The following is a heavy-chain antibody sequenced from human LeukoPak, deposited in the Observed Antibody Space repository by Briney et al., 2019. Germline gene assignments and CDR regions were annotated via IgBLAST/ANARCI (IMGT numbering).Heavy chain of an antibody. CDR2: INHSGGT. CDR1: GGSFSGYY. CDR3: ASGRYSSTENDY. V-gene: IGHV4-34*01. J-gene: IGHJ4*02. Sequence: SETLSLTCAVYGGSFSGYYWSWIRQPPGKGLEWIGEINHSGGTNYNPSLKSRVTISVDMSKNQFPLKLSSVTAADTAVYYCASGRYSSTENDYWGQGTLVTVSS. D-gene: IGHD6-13*01.